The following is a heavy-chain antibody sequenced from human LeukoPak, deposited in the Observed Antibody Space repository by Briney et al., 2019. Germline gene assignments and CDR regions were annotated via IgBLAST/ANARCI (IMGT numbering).Heavy chain of an antibody. Sequence: PSETLSLTCTVSGGSISSSSYYWGWIRQPPGKGLEWIESIYYSGSTYYNPSLKSRVTISVDTSKNQFSLKLSSVTAADTAVYYCATAKGYCSGTSCSTNFDYWGQGTPVTVSS. CDR3: ATAKGYCSGTSCSTNFDY. CDR2: IYYSGST. V-gene: IGHV4-39*01. J-gene: IGHJ4*02. CDR1: GGSISSSSYY. D-gene: IGHD2-2*01.